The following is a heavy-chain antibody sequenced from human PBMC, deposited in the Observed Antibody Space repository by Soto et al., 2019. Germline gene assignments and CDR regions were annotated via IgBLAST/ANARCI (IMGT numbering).Heavy chain of an antibody. J-gene: IGHJ4*02. Sequence: EVQLLESGGGLVQPGGSLRLSCAASGFTFSSYAMSWVLQAPGKGLEWVSAISGSGGSTYYADSVKGRFTISRDNSKNTLSLQMNSLRAEDTAVYYCANSPMTPYPKFDHWGQGTLVTVSS. CDR1: GFTFSSYA. CDR3: ANSPMTPYPKFDH. V-gene: IGHV3-23*01. CDR2: ISGSGGST. D-gene: IGHD3-22*01.